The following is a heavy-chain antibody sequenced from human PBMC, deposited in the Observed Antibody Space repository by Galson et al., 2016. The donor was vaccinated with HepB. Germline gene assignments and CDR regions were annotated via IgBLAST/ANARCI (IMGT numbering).Heavy chain of an antibody. CDR1: GFKLSHYA. Sequence: SLRLSCAASGFKLSHYAMHWVRQGPDKGLEWVAGISWEGTNIAYADSVKGRFTISRDNSNNTLYLQMNGLRAEDTAVYYCAKERLVRRIFDHWGQGTLLTVSS. V-gene: IGHV3-9*01. D-gene: IGHD1-1*01. J-gene: IGHJ4*02. CDR2: ISWEGTNI. CDR3: AKERLVRRIFDH.